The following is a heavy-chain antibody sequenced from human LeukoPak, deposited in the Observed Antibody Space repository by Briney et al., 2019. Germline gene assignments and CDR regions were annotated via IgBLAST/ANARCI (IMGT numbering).Heavy chain of an antibody. V-gene: IGHV1-2*02. CDR3: ARVTEPLITIFGVVSDYGMDV. CDR1: GYTFTGYY. CDR2: INPNSGGT. D-gene: IGHD3-3*01. J-gene: IGHJ6*02. Sequence: ASVKVSCKASGYTFTGYYMHWVRQAPGQGLEWMGWINPNSGGTNYAQKFQGRVTMTRDTSISTAYMGLSRLRSDDTAVYYCARVTEPLITIFGVVSDYGMDVWGQGTTVTVSS.